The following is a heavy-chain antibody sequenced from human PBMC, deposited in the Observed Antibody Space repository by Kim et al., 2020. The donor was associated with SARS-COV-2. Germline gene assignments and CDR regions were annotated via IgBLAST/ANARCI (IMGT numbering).Heavy chain of an antibody. J-gene: IGHJ4*02. D-gene: IGHD3-10*01. CDR3: ARIKRFADYVDS. V-gene: IGHV4-39*01. Sequence: SETLSLTCTVSGDSITNDRYFWGWIRQPPGRGLEWIGNVFYTGDIYAKPSLMGRLTISVDTSRTQFSLELRSVTAADAAVYFCARIKRFADYVDSWGPGT. CDR2: VFYTGDI. CDR1: GDSITNDRYF.